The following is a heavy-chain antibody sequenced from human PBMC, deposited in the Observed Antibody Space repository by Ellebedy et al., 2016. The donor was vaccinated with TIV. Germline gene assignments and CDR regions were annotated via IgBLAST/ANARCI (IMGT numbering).Heavy chain of an antibody. CDR2: ISTNGREK. Sequence: PGGSLRLSCVASGFTLSTYGMHWVRQTPNKGLEWVAFISTNGREKYYIDSVKGRFTISRDISKNTLYLQMNSLRVDDTAVHYCAEEGGSSRGASGMDVWGQGTAVVVSS. V-gene: IGHV3-30*18. D-gene: IGHD6-6*01. J-gene: IGHJ6*02. CDR3: AEEGGSSRGASGMDV. CDR1: GFTLSTYG.